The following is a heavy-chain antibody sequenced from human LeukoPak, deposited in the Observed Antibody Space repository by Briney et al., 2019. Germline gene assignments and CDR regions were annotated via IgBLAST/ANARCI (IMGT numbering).Heavy chain of an antibody. CDR2: ISGSGGST. D-gene: IGHD6-19*01. CDR3: AKDQFSSGLNWFDP. V-gene: IGHV3-23*01. J-gene: IGHJ5*02. CDR1: GFTFSSYA. Sequence: PGGSLRLSCAASGFTFSSYAMSWVRQAPGKGLEWVSAISGSGGSTYYADSVKGRFTIFRDNSKNTLYLQMNSLRAEDTAVYYCAKDQFSSGLNWFDPWGQGTLVTVSS.